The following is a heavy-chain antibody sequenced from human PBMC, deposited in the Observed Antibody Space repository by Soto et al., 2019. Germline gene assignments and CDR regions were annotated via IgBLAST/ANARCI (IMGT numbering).Heavy chain of an antibody. Sequence: QEKLVESGGGVVQPGRSLRLYCAASGFTFSAAGMHWVRQAPGKGLEWVTVISYDGSSKYYADSVKGRFIVSRDNSKNTLYLQMNSLRPEDTAVYYCAKVTFSRDYYYSYGMDVWGQGTTVTVSS. D-gene: IGHD1-20*01. J-gene: IGHJ6*02. V-gene: IGHV3-30*18. CDR1: GFTFSAAG. CDR3: AKVTFSRDYYYSYGMDV. CDR2: ISYDGSSK.